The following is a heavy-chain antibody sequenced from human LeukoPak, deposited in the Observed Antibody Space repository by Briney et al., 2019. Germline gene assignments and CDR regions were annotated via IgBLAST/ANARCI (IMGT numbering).Heavy chain of an antibody. CDR2: SSSSSYI. CDR3: ARATTYDILTGYFDY. D-gene: IGHD3-9*01. Sequence: GGPLRLSCAASGFTFSSYTMNWVRQAPGKGLEWVSSSSSSSYIYYAESVKGRFTMSRDNAKNSLYLQMNSLRAEDTAVYYCARATTYDILTGYFDYWGQGTLVTVSS. V-gene: IGHV3-21*01. CDR1: GFTFSSYT. J-gene: IGHJ4*02.